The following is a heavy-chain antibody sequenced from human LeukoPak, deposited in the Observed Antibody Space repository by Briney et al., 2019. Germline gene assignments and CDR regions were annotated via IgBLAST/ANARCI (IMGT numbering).Heavy chain of an antibody. J-gene: IGHJ6*03. Sequence: GGSLRLSCAASGSTFSSYVMSWVRQVPGEGLEWVSYISSSGTTKYYADSVKGRFTISRDNAKNSLYLQMNSLRAEDTAVYYCARTGYCSGATCFYYYSYYMDVWGKGTTVTVSS. V-gene: IGHV3-48*04. CDR3: ARTGYCSGATCFYYYSYYMDV. D-gene: IGHD2-15*01. CDR2: ISSSGTTK. CDR1: GSTFSSYV.